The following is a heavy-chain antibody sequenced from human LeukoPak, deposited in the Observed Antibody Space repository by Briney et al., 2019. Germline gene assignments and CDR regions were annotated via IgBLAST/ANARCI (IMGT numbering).Heavy chain of an antibody. CDR3: ARASGPFDF. J-gene: IGHJ4*02. Sequence: PGGSLRLSCAASGFVFRTYGMHWVRQAPGKGLEWVAVIFSDGYTKYYAGSLRDRFTISRDDSKNTLYLHMNSLIPGDTGVYYCARASGPFDFWGQGTLLTVSS. D-gene: IGHD3-10*01. V-gene: IGHV3-33*01. CDR1: GFVFRTYG. CDR2: IFSDGYTK.